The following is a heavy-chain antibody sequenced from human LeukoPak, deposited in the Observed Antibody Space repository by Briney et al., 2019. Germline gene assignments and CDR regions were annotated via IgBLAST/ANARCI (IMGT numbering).Heavy chain of an antibody. CDR1: GFTFITYS. CDR3: AKVIRAAGPFDY. Sequence: GGSLRLSCAASGFTFITYSMNWVRQAPGKGLEWVSAISGSGGSTYYANSVKGRLTISRDNSKNTLYLQMNSLRGEDTAVYYCAKVIRAAGPFDYWGQGSLVTVSS. D-gene: IGHD6-13*01. CDR2: ISGSGGST. J-gene: IGHJ4*02. V-gene: IGHV3-23*01.